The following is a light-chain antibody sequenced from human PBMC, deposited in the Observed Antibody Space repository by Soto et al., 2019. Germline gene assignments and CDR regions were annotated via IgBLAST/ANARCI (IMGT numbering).Light chain of an antibody. CDR3: QQYGSSPGLT. CDR2: GAS. CDR1: QSVSSSY. V-gene: IGKV3-20*01. J-gene: IGKJ3*01. Sequence: EIVLTQSPGTLSLSPGERATLSCRASQSVSSSYLAWYQQKPGQAPRLLIYGASSRATGIPDRFSGNGSGTDFTLTISGLEPEDFAVYYCQQYGSSPGLTFGPGTKVDIK.